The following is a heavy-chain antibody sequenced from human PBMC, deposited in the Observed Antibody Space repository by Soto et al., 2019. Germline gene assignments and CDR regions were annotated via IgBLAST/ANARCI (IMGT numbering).Heavy chain of an antibody. J-gene: IGHJ4*02. V-gene: IGHV3-15*01. CDR3: TTGSIFGVVTSGEDY. CDR2: IKSNAAGGTA. CDR1: GFTFINAW. Sequence: PGGSLRLSCAPSGFTFINAWMSWVRQAPWKGLEWVGRIKSNAAGGTADHAAPVKGRFTISRDDSKDTLYLQMNSLQSEDTGIYYCTTGSIFGVVTSGEDYWGQRTLVAVSS. D-gene: IGHD3-3*01.